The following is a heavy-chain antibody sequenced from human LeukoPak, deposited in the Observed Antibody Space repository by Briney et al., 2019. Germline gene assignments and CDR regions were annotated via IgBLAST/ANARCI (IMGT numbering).Heavy chain of an antibody. D-gene: IGHD2-15*01. J-gene: IGHJ4*02. V-gene: IGHV1-18*01. Sequence: GASVKVSCKTSGCTFIFYNITWVRQAPGQGLEWMGRISVYNGHTDFARNFQDRVTMTADTSTTTAYMELKSLRSDDTAVYYCARTPEKHIDHWGQGTLVTVSS. CDR3: ARTPEKHIDH. CDR2: ISVYNGHT. CDR1: GCTFIFYN.